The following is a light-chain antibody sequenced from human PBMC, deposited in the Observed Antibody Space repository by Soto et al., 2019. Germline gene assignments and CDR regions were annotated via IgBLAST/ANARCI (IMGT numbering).Light chain of an antibody. CDR1: QSVIHSSNKLNY. CDR3: QPYFTTPWT. CDR2: WAS. V-gene: IGKV4-1*01. J-gene: IGKJ1*01. Sequence: DIMMTQSPDSLAVSLGERATVNCKSSQSVIHSSNKLNYLAWFQQKPGQPPKLLIYWASTRESGGPDRFSVSGFGTDFTLTITSLQPEDVAVYYGQPYFTTPWTLGQGTKV.